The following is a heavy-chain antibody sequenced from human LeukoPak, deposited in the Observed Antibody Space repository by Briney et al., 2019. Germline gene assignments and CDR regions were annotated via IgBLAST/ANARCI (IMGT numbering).Heavy chain of an antibody. D-gene: IGHD4-17*01. V-gene: IGHV4-59*01. Sequence: SETLSLTCTVSGGSISSYYWSWIRQPPGKGLEWIGYIYYSGSTNYNPSLKSRVTISVDTSKNQFSLKLSSVTAADTAVYYCARGYRQDYGDDEPFYYMDVWGKGTTVTVSS. CDR3: ARGYRQDYGDDEPFYYMDV. CDR2: IYYSGST. CDR1: GGSISSYY. J-gene: IGHJ6*03.